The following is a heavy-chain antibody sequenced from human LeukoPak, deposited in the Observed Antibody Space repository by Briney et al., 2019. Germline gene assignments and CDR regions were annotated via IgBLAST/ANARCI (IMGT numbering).Heavy chain of an antibody. D-gene: IGHD3-16*01. V-gene: IGHV4-4*07. CDR3: ARVGDYALKD. Sequence: SETLSLTCSVSGASISNYYWSWIRQPAGKGLEFIGLFYNSGSTNCNPSLKSRVTMSVDTSRNQFSLKLSSVTAADTAVYYCARVGDYALKDWGQGTLVTVSS. J-gene: IGHJ4*02. CDR1: GASISNYY. CDR2: FYNSGST.